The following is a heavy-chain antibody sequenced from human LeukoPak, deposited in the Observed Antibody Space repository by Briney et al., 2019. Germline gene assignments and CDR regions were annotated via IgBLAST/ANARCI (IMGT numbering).Heavy chain of an antibody. Sequence: SETLSLTCAVYGGSFSGYYWSWIRQPPGKGLEWIGEINHSGSTNYNPSLKSRVTISVDTSKNQFSLELSSVTAADTAVYYCARSGTLYRYTPGFDPWGQGTLVTVSS. CDR2: INHSGST. D-gene: IGHD1-7*01. J-gene: IGHJ5*02. CDR3: ARSGTLYRYTPGFDP. CDR1: GGSFSGYY. V-gene: IGHV4-34*01.